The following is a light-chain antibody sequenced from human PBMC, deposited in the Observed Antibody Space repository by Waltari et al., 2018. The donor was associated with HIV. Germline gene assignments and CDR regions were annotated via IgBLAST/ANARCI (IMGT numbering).Light chain of an antibody. J-gene: IGLJ2*01. CDR3: CSYAGSSTVV. V-gene: IGLV2-11*01. Sequence: QSALTQPRSVSGSPGQSVTISCPGTSSDVGGYNYVSWYQQNPGKAPKFIIYDVTKRPSGVPDRFSGSKSGNTASLTISGLQAEDEADYYCCSYAGSSTVVFGGGTKLTVL. CDR2: DVT. CDR1: SSDVGGYNY.